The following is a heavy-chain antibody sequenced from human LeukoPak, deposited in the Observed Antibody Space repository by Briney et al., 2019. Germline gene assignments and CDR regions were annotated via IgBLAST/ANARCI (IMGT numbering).Heavy chain of an antibody. J-gene: IGHJ5*02. CDR1: GGSISSYY. CDR3: ARGAGNLAAWFAP. CDR2: IYYSGST. V-gene: IGHV4-59*01. Sequence: SETLSLTCTVSGGSISSYYWSWMRQPPGKGLEWIGYIYYSGSTNYNPSLKSRVTISVDTSKNQFSLKLSSVTAADTTVYYCARGAGNLAAWFAPGGKGPLVTVSS. D-gene: IGHD2-15*01.